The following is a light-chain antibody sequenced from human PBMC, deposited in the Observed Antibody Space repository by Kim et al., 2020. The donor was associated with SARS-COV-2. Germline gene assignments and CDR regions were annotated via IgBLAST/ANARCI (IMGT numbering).Light chain of an antibody. V-gene: IGLV3-21*04. CDR1: DIGSKN. J-gene: IGLJ2*01. CDR3: QVWHSRTDHLV. Sequence: SYELTQPPSVSVAPGKTARITCGGDDIGSKNVQWYQQKPGLAPVLVIYYENDRTSGIPDRFSGSNSGNTATLTISRVEAGDEADYYFQVWHSRTDHLVFGGGTQLTVL. CDR2: YEN.